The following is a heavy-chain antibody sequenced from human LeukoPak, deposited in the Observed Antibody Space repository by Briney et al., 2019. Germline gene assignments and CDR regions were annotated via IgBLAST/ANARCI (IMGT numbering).Heavy chain of an antibody. CDR3: AKLMRHMMEDFLDL. V-gene: IGHV3-23*01. D-gene: IGHD3-16*01. CDR2: ISATGLST. Sequence: GGSLRLSCTASDFAFTSSGMSWVRQVPGTGLEWVSFISATGLSTYYADSVKGRFTVSRDNSKNTLYLQMNSLRAADTAVYYCAKLMRHMMEDFLDLWGQGTVVTVSS. CDR1: DFAFTSSG. J-gene: IGHJ3*01.